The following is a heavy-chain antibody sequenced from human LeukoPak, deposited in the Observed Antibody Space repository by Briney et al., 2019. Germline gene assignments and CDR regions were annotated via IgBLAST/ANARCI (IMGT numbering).Heavy chain of an antibody. V-gene: IGHV3-53*05. CDR1: GFTVGSNY. CDR2: IYSGGST. J-gene: IGHJ3*02. CDR3: ARDIDSSGYYRDAFDI. D-gene: IGHD3-22*01. Sequence: GGSLRLSCAASGFTVGSNYMSWVRQAPGKGLEWVSIIYSGGSTFYADSVKGRFTISRDNSKNTLYLQMNSLRAEDTAVYYCARDIDSSGYYRDAFDIWGQGTMVTVSS.